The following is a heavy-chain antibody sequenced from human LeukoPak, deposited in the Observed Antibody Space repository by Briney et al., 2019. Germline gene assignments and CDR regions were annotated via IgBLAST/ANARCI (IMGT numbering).Heavy chain of an antibody. Sequence: GGSLRFSCAASGFTFSSYEMHWFRQAPGKGLEGVSIISYEGSNKYYGDSVKGRFTISRDNSKNTLYLQMNSLRTEDTAMYYCARDYCSGGSCYYYPDFWGQGTLVTVSS. CDR2: ISYEGSNK. D-gene: IGHD2-15*01. CDR3: ARDYCSGGSCYYYPDF. J-gene: IGHJ4*02. CDR1: GFTFSSYE. V-gene: IGHV3-30*01.